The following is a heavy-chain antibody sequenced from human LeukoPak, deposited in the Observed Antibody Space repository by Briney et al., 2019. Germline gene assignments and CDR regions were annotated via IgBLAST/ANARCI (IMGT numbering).Heavy chain of an antibody. Sequence: SETLSLTCTVSGGSISSYYGRWIRQPPGKGLEWIGDIYYNGSTNYNHSLKSRVTISVDTSKNQFSLKLSSVTAADTGVYYCARAPDYYDSGGYYTPHWYIDLWGRGTLVTVSS. CDR2: IYYNGST. D-gene: IGHD3-22*01. CDR3: ARAPDYYDSGGYYTPHWYIDL. V-gene: IGHV4-59*08. CDR1: GGSISSYY. J-gene: IGHJ2*01.